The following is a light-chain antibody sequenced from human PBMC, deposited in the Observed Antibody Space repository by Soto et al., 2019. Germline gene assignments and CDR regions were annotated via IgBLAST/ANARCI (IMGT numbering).Light chain of an antibody. Sequence: DIQLTQSPSSLSASVGDRVTITCRASQGISNYLAWYQQKPGQVPKLLIYAASTLQSGVPSRFSGSGSGTDFTLTISSLQPEDVATYYWQKYYSAPDTFGQGTKLEIK. V-gene: IGKV1-27*01. CDR1: QGISNY. CDR2: AAS. CDR3: QKYYSAPDT. J-gene: IGKJ2*01.